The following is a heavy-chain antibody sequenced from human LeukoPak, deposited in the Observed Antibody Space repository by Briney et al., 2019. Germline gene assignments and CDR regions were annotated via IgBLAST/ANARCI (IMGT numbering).Heavy chain of an antibody. V-gene: IGHV3-21*04. Sequence: GGSLRLSCAASGFTFSSYSMNWVRQAPGKGLEWVSSISSSSSYIYYADSVKGRFTISRDNAKNSLYLQMNSLKASDTAMYYCARQADFWSGYSIDYWGQGTLVTVSS. CDR1: GFTFSSYS. J-gene: IGHJ4*02. CDR2: ISSSSSYI. D-gene: IGHD3-3*01. CDR3: ARQADFWSGYSIDY.